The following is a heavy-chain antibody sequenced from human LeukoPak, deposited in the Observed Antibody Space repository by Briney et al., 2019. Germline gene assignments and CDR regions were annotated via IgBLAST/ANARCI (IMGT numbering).Heavy chain of an antibody. J-gene: IGHJ4*02. D-gene: IGHD5-24*01. Sequence: PSETLSLTCTVSGGSISSYYWSWIRQPPGKGLEWIGYIYYSGRTNYNPSLKSRVTISVDTSKNQFSLKLSSVTAADTAVYYCARADGFFDYWGQGTLVTVSS. CDR2: IYYSGRT. V-gene: IGHV4-59*01. CDR1: GGSISSYY. CDR3: ARADGFFDY.